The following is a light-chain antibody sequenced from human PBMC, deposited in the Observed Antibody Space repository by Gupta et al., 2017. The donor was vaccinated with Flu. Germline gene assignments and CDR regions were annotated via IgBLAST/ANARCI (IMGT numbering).Light chain of an antibody. J-gene: IGKJ3*01. Sequence: VLTPSPGTRSLSPGERATRSCRASQSVSSNYLAWYQQKPGQPPRLLIYGASSRATGIPDRFSGSGSGTDFTLTISRLEPEDFAVYYCQQYGSSPFTFGPGTXVDIK. CDR2: GAS. V-gene: IGKV3-20*01. CDR3: QQYGSSPFT. CDR1: QSVSSNY.